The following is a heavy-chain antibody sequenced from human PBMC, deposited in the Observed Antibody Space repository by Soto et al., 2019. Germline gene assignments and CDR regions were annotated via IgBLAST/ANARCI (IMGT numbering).Heavy chain of an antibody. CDR3: ARDKITGLFDY. CDR2: IYYSGST. V-gene: IGHV4-59*12. Sequence: SETLSLTCTVSGGSISSYYWSWIRQPPGKGLEWIGYIYYSGSTNYNPSLKSRVTISVDTSKNQFSMKLSSVTAADTAVYYCARDKITGLFDYWGQGTLVTVSS. CDR1: GGSISSYY. D-gene: IGHD2-8*02. J-gene: IGHJ4*02.